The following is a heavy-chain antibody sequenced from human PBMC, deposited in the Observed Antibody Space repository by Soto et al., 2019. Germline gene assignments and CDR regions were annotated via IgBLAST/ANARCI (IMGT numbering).Heavy chain of an antibody. Sequence: PVGSLRLSCVASEFTFNTYNMNWVRQAPGKGLEWVSSISSSSGSIYYADSVKGRFTISRDNAKNSLYLQMNSLRAEDTAVYYCARDSPRTRGYFDLWGRGTLVTVSS. D-gene: IGHD5-12*01. V-gene: IGHV3-21*06. J-gene: IGHJ2*01. CDR2: ISSSSGSI. CDR3: ARDSPRTRGYFDL. CDR1: EFTFNTYN.